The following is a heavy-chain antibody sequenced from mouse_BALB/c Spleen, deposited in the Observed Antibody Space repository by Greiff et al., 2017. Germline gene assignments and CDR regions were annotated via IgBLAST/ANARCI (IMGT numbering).Heavy chain of an antibody. V-gene: IGHV1S81*02. CDR3: ARSQRSYYLDY. D-gene: IGHD1-1*01. CDR2: INPSNGRT. J-gene: IGHJ2*01. CDR1: GYTFTSYW. Sequence: QVQLQQPGAELVKPGASVKLSCKASGYTFTSYWMHWVKQRPGQGLEWIGEINPSNGRTNYNEKFKSKATLTVDKSSSTAYMQLSSLTSEDSAVYYCARSQRSYYLDYWGQGTTLTVSS.